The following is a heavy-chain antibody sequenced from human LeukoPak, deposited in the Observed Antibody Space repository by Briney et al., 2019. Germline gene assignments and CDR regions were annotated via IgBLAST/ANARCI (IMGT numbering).Heavy chain of an antibody. CDR2: IYYSGST. V-gene: IGHV4-61*01. Sequence: SETRPLTCTVPGDSVSSGSYYWSWIRQPPGKGLEWIGYIYYSGSTNYNPSLKSRVTISVDTSKNQFSLKLSSVTAADTAVYYCARVVTIFGVVTYAFDIWGQGTMVTVSS. CDR3: ARVVTIFGVVTYAFDI. CDR1: GDSVSSGSYY. J-gene: IGHJ3*02. D-gene: IGHD3-3*01.